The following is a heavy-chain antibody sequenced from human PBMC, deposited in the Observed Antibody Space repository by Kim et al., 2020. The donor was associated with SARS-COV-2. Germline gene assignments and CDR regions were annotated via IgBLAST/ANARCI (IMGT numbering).Heavy chain of an antibody. J-gene: IGHJ4*02. CDR2: T. D-gene: IGHD6-13*01. Sequence: TAFPPSLKSRVTTAVDTSKNQFSPRVSSVTAADTAVYYCARLGSSWFFDYWGQGTLVTVSS. CDR3: ARLGSSWFFDY. V-gene: IGHV4-39*01.